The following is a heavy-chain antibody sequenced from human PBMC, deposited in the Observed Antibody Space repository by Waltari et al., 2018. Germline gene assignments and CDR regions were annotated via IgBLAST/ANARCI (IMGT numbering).Heavy chain of an antibody. Sequence: EVQLVESGGGLIQPGGSLRLSCAASGFTVSSNYMSWVRQAPGKGLEWVSVIYSGGSTYYADSVKGRFTISRDNSKNTLYLQMNSLRAEDTAVYYCARGIRAVDYGMDVWGQGTTVTVSS. J-gene: IGHJ6*02. CDR3: ARGIRAVDYGMDV. CDR1: GFTVSSNY. D-gene: IGHD2-15*01. CDR2: IYSGGST. V-gene: IGHV3-53*01.